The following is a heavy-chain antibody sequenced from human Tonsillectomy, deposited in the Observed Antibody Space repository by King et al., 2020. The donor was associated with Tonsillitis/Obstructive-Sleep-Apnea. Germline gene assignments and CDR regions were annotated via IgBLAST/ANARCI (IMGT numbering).Heavy chain of an antibody. D-gene: IGHD6-6*01. V-gene: IGHV5-51*01. CDR2: IYPGDSDT. CDR1: GYSFTSYW. J-gene: IGHJ4*02. Sequence: VQLVESGGGLIQPGESLKISCKGSGYSFTSYWIGWVRQMPGKGLEWMGIIYPGDSDTRYSPSFQGQVTISADKSISTACLQWSSLKASDTAMYYCAGHTGIAARPTPDYWGQGTLVTVSS. CDR3: AGHTGIAARPTPDY.